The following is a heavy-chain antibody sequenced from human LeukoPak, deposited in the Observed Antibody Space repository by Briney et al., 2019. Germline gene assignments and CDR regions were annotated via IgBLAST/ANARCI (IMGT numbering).Heavy chain of an antibody. V-gene: IGHV1-18*01. CDR2: ISAYNGNT. CDR3: ARRLDSSSWGYYYYMDV. D-gene: IGHD6-13*01. Sequence: GASVKVSCKASGYTFTSYGISWVRQAPGQGLEWMGWISAYNGNTNYAQKLQGRVTMTTDTSTSTAYMELRSLRSDDTAVYYCARRLDSSSWGYYYYMDVWGKETTVTVSS. J-gene: IGHJ6*03. CDR1: GYTFTSYG.